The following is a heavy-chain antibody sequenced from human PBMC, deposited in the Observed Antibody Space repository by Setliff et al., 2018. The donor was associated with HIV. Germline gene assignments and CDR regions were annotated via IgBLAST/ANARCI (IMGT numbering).Heavy chain of an antibody. V-gene: IGHV1-46*01. J-gene: IGHJ4*02. Sequence: ASVKVSCKASGDTFTSYYMHWVRRAPGQGLEWMGMISLSGASTKYAQRLQGRVTLTRDTSSSTVYVELSSLRSDDTAVYYCAREAEQGERSSSWYFDYWGQGTLVTV. CDR1: GDTFTSYY. D-gene: IGHD6-6*01. CDR3: AREAEQGERSSSWYFDY. CDR2: ISLSGAST.